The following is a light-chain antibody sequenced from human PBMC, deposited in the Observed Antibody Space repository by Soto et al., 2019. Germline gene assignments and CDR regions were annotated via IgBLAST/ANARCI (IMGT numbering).Light chain of an antibody. CDR1: SSDVGGYNY. J-gene: IGLJ3*02. CDR3: SSYTSSSTLV. Sequence: QSVLTQPASVSGSPGQSITISCTGTSSDVGGYNYVSWYQQHPGEAPKLMINAVSDRPSGVSNRFSGSKSGNTASLTISGLQAEDEADYYCSSYTSSSTLVFGGGTKVTVL. V-gene: IGLV2-14*01. CDR2: AVS.